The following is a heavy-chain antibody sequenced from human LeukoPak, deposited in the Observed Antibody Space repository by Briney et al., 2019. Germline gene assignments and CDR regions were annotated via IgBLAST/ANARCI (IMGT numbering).Heavy chain of an antibody. Sequence: GGSLRLSCAASGFTFSSYEMNWVRQAPGKGLEWVSCISSSGSTIYYADSVKGRFTISRDNAKNSLYLQMNSLRAEDTAVYYCARSQGGVPAALNFDYWGQGTLVTVSS. CDR2: ISSSGSTI. V-gene: IGHV3-48*03. CDR3: ARSQGGVPAALNFDY. CDR1: GFTFSSYE. J-gene: IGHJ4*02. D-gene: IGHD2-2*01.